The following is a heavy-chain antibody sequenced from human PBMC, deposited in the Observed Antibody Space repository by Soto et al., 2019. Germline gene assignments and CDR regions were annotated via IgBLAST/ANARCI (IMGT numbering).Heavy chain of an antibody. V-gene: IGHV4-59*01. Sequence: PSETLSLTCTVSGGSISSYYWSWIRQPPGKGLEWIGYIYYSGSTNYNPSLKSRVTISVDTSKNQFSLKLSSVTAADTAVYYCAKGEWSYCRGGSCYYFDYWGQGTVVTVS. CDR3: AKGEWSYCRGGSCYYFDY. CDR2: IYYSGST. J-gene: IGHJ4*02. CDR1: GGSISSYY. D-gene: IGHD2-15*01.